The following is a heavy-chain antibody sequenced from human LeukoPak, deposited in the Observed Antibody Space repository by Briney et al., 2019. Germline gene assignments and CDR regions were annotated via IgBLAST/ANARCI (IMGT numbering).Heavy chain of an antibody. CDR3: ARSFVRGSCYGRCGPSNWFDP. J-gene: IGHJ5*02. CDR2: IYHSGST. V-gene: IGHV4-38-2*02. D-gene: IGHD2-15*01. CDR1: GYSISSGYY. Sequence: SETLSLTCTVSGYSISSGYYWGWIRQPPGKGLEWIGSIYHSGSTYYNPSLKSRVTISVDTSKNQFSLKLSSVTAADTAVYYCARSFVRGSCYGRCGPSNWFDPWGQGTLVTVSS.